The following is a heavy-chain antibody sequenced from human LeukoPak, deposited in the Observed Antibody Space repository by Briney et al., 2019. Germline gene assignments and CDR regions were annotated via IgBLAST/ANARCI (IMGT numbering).Heavy chain of an antibody. CDR3: ARASSGWSRGRSWLDP. V-gene: IGHV4-4*07. CDR2: IYTSGST. Sequence: TSETLSLTCTVSGGSISSYYWSWIRQPAGKGLEWIGRIYTSGSTNYNPSLKSRVTMSVDTSKNQFSLKLSSVTAADTAVYYCARASSGWSRGRSWLDPWGQGTLVTVSS. CDR1: GGSISSYY. D-gene: IGHD6-19*01. J-gene: IGHJ5*02.